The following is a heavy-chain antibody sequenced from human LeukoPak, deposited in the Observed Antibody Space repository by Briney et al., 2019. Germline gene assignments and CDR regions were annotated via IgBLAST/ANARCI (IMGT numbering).Heavy chain of an antibody. CDR3: ARGGDPFPAIFDY. J-gene: IGHJ4*02. CDR2: IYSGGST. CDR1: GFTVSSNY. D-gene: IGHD2-2*02. V-gene: IGHV3-53*01. Sequence: GGSLRLSCAASGFTVSSNYMSWVRQAPGKGLEWVSVIYSGGSTYYADSVKGRFTISRDNPKNTLYLQMNSLRAEDTAVYYCARGGDPFPAIFDYWGQGTLVTVSS.